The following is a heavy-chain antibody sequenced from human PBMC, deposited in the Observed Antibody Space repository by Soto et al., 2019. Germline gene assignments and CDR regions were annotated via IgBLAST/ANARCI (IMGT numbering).Heavy chain of an antibody. Sequence: GESLKISCQTSGYKFTNYWITWVRQVPGKGLEWVAITNPADSDMRYGPSFQGHVTVSADRSDNTVYLNWGSLKASDTAIYFCARQTSWFGELSLDYWGQGTQVTVSS. CDR3: ARQTSWFGELSLDY. J-gene: IGHJ4*02. V-gene: IGHV5-51*01. CDR2: TNPADSDM. CDR1: GYKFTNYW. D-gene: IGHD3-10*01.